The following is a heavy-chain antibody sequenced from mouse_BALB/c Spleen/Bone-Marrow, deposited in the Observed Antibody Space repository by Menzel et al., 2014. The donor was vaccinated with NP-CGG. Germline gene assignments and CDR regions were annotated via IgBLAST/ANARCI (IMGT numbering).Heavy chain of an antibody. CDR2: IYPYNGVS. V-gene: IGHV1-31*01. J-gene: IGHJ1*01. CDR3: ESRGEYFDV. Sequence: EVQLQQSGPELVKPGASVKISCKASGYSFTGYYMHRVKQSHGNSLDWIGYIYPYNGVSSYNQKFKGKATLTVDKSSSTAYMELRSLTSDDSAVYYCESRGEYFDVWGAGTTVTVSS. CDR1: GYSFTGYY.